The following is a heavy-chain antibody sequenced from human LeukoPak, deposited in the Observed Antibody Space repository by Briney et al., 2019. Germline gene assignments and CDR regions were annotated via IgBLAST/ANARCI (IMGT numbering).Heavy chain of an antibody. CDR2: IGGGGGST. V-gene: IGHV3-23*01. CDR1: GITFTKAW. Sequence: GGSLRLSCAASGITFTKAWMSWVRQAPGKVLEWVSAIGGGGGSTYYADSVRGRFTISRDNSKNTLYLQMNSLRAEDTAVYYCAKDKSLLWYSSSWYVDWGQGTLVTVSS. CDR3: AKDKSLLWYSSSWYVD. J-gene: IGHJ4*02. D-gene: IGHD6-13*01.